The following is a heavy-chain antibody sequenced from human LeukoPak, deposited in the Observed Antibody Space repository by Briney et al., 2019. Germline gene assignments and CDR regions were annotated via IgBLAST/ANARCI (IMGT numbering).Heavy chain of an antibody. Sequence: GGSLRLSCAASGFTFSSYGMHWVRQAPGKGLEWVAVIWYDGSNKYYADSVKGRFTISRDNSKNTLYLQMNSLRAEDTAVYYCARDAHYYDSSGYYYEEMSYFDYWGQGTLVTVSS. J-gene: IGHJ4*02. V-gene: IGHV3-33*01. CDR1: GFTFSSYG. CDR3: ARDAHYYDSSGYYYEEMSYFDY. CDR2: IWYDGSNK. D-gene: IGHD3-22*01.